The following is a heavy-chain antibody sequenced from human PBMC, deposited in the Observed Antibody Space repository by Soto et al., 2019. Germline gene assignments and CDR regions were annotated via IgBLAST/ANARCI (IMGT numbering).Heavy chain of an antibody. Sequence: GGSLRLSCAASGFTFSSYGMHWVRQAPGKGLEWVAVISYDGSNKYYADSVKGRFTISRDNSKNTLYLQMNSLRAEDTAVYYCAKDLARYCSSTSCLPLGYFDYWGQGTLVTVSS. D-gene: IGHD2-2*01. V-gene: IGHV3-30*18. CDR2: ISYDGSNK. CDR1: GFTFSSYG. J-gene: IGHJ4*02. CDR3: AKDLARYCSSTSCLPLGYFDY.